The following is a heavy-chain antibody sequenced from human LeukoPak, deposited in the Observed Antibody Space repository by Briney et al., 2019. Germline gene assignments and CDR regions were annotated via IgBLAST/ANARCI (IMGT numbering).Heavy chain of an antibody. CDR2: INTNTGNP. J-gene: IGHJ4*02. CDR1: AYTFANYA. CDR3: ARSNNDGDYLGVGFDY. V-gene: IGHV7-4-1*02. D-gene: IGHD4-17*01. Sequence: ASLTVPSKTSAYTFANYAINWVRQPPGHGLEWLGWINTNTGNPTNAQGFPGRFVFSLDTSVRTAYLQISSLRTEDTAVYYCARSNNDGDYLGVGFDYWGQGTLVTVSS.